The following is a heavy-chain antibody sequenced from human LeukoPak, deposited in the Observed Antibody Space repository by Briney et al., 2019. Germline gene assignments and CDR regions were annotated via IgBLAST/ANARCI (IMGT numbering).Heavy chain of an antibody. D-gene: IGHD6-19*01. J-gene: IGHJ4*02. V-gene: IGHV3-23*01. CDR1: GFTFSSYA. CDR2: ISGSGGST. CDR3: AKGESSGWYVISPFDY. Sequence: GGSLRLSCAASGFTFSSYAMSWVRQAPGKGLEWVSAISGSGGSTYYAVSVKGRFTISRDNSKNTLYLQMNSPRAEDTAVYYCAKGESSGWYVISPFDYWGQGTLVTVSS.